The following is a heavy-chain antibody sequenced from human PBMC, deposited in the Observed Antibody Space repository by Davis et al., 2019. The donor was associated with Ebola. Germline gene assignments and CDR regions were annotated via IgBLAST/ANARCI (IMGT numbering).Heavy chain of an antibody. D-gene: IGHD6-13*01. V-gene: IGHV1-46*01. Sequence: ASVKVSCKASGYTFTSYYMHWVRQAPGQGLEWMGIINPSGGSTSYAQKFQGRVTMTRDTSTSTVYMELSSLRSEDTAVYYCAKDLEQHAGMDVWGKGTTVTVSS. J-gene: IGHJ6*04. CDR1: GYTFTSYY. CDR2: INPSGGST. CDR3: AKDLEQHAGMDV.